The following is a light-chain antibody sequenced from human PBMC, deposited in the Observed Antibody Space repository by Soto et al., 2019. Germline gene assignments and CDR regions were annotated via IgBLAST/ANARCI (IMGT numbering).Light chain of an antibody. J-gene: IGKJ4*01. V-gene: IGKV3-15*01. Sequence: EIVMTQSPATLSLSPGEGATLSCRASQSVSSHLAWYQQKPGQAPRLLIYAASKRATGVPDRFIGGGSETEFTLIISSLQSEDSAIYFCQQYNKWPPLTFGGGTRVEIK. CDR2: AAS. CDR1: QSVSSH. CDR3: QQYNKWPPLT.